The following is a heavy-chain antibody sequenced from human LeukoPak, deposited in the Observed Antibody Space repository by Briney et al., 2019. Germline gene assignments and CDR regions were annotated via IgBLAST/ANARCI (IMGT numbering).Heavy chain of an antibody. Sequence: GGSLRLSCAASGFTFDDYTMHWVRQAPGKGLEWVSLISWDGGSTYYADSVKGRFTISRDNVKKSLYLQMNSLRAEDTALYYCARINFRGSGTYYFDYRGQGTLVTVSS. J-gene: IGHJ4*02. V-gene: IGHV3-43*01. D-gene: IGHD3-10*01. CDR3: ARINFRGSGTYYFDY. CDR1: GFTFDDYT. CDR2: ISWDGGST.